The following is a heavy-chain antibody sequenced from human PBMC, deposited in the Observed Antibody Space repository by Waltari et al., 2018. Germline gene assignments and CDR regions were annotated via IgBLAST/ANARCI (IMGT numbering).Heavy chain of an antibody. D-gene: IGHD4-17*01. Sequence: EVQLVESGGGLVKPGGSLRLSCAASGFTFSSYSMNWVRQAPGKGLEWVSSISSSSSYIYYADSVKGRFTISRDNAKNSLYLQMNSLRAEDTALYYCARGGLHDYGVDYWGQGTLVTVSS. CDR3: ARGGLHDYGVDY. V-gene: IGHV3-21*01. CDR2: ISSSSSYI. CDR1: GFTFSSYS. J-gene: IGHJ4*02.